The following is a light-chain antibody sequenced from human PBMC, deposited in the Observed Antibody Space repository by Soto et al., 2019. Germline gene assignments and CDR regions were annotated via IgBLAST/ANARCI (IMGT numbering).Light chain of an antibody. CDR3: AVWDDNLSGVV. CDR2: EVN. V-gene: IGLV2-14*02. Sequence: QSVLTQPASVSGSPGQSITISCTGTSSDFGNYNLVSWYQQHPGKVPKLILFEVNKRPSGVSGRFSGSKSGNTASLAVSGLRSEDEADYYCAVWDDNLSGVVFGGGTKLTVL. CDR1: SSDFGNYNL. J-gene: IGLJ2*01.